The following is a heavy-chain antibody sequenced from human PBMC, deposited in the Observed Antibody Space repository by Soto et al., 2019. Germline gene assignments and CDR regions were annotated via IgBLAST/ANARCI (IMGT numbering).Heavy chain of an antibody. CDR2: IYYSGST. V-gene: IGHV4-31*03. CDR3: ARDEAAAGHTFAY. Sequence: SETLSLTCTVSGGSISSGGYYWSWIRQHPGKGLEWIGYIYYSGSTYYNPSLKSRVTISVDTSKNQFSLKLSSVTAADTAVYYCARDEAAAGHTFAYWGQGTLVTVSS. D-gene: IGHD6-13*01. J-gene: IGHJ4*02. CDR1: GGSISSGGYY.